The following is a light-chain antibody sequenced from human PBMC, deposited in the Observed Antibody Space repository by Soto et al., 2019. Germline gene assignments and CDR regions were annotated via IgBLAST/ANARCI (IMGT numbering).Light chain of an antibody. CDR3: QQYNTWPPLT. CDR2: DAS. CDR1: QSVSSN. J-gene: IGKJ4*01. V-gene: IGKV3-15*01. Sequence: EILMTQSPATLSVSPGERATLSCRASQSVSSNLAWYQQKPGQAPRLLIYDASTRTTGVPARFSGSGSGTEFTLTINSLQSEDFAVYYCQQYNTWPPLTFGGGTKVEIK.